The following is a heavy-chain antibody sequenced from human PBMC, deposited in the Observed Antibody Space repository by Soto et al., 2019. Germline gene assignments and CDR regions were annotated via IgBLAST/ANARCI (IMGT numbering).Heavy chain of an antibody. V-gene: IGHV4-61*01. CDR2: IYYSGST. Sequence: QVQLQESGPGLVKPSETLPLTCTVSGGSVSSGSYYWSWIRQPPGKGLEWIGYIYYSGSTNYNPSLKSRVTISVDTSKNQFSLKLSSVTAADTAVYYCARVAAGYDRGWFDPWGQGTLVTVSS. CDR3: ARVAAGYDRGWFDP. J-gene: IGHJ5*02. CDR1: GGSVSSGSYY. D-gene: IGHD3-10*01.